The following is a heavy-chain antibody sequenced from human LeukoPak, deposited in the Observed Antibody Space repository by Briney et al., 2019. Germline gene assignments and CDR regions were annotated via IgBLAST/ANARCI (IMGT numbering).Heavy chain of an antibody. J-gene: IGHJ4*02. CDR3: AKGYSYGYEGYFDY. CDR1: GFTFSSYA. Sequence: PGGSLRLSCAASGFTFSSYAMSWVRQAPGKGLEWVSAISGSGGSTYYADSVKGRFTISRDNSKNTLYLQMNSLRAEDTAVCYCAKGYSYGYEGYFDYWGQGTLVTVSS. D-gene: IGHD5-18*01. CDR2: ISGSGGST. V-gene: IGHV3-23*01.